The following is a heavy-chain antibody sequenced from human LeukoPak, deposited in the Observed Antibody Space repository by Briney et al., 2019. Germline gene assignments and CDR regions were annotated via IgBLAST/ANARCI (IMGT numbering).Heavy chain of an antibody. J-gene: IGHJ5*02. Sequence: GASVKVSCKASGYSFTSYGISWVRQAPGQGLEWMGWISAYNGNTNYAQKLQGRVTMTTDTSTSTAYMELRSLRSDDTAVYYCARVPYTNSKLRYFDWFLERPPPPFDPWGQGTLVTVSS. V-gene: IGHV1-18*01. D-gene: IGHD3-9*01. CDR2: ISAYNGNT. CDR1: GYSFTSYG. CDR3: ARVPYTNSKLRYFDWFLERPPPPFDP.